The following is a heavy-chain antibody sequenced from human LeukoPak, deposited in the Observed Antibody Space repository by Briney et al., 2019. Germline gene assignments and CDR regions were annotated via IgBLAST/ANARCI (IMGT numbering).Heavy chain of an antibody. V-gene: IGHV1-46*01. CDR3: ARDSYDTSGQFHNNWFDP. D-gene: IGHD3-22*01. J-gene: IGHJ5*02. CDR2: INPCDEST. CDR1: GYIFSNHY. Sequence: ASVKVSCKVSGYIFSNHYIHWVRQAPGQGLEWMGTINPCDESTTFAQQFQGRVSMTRDLSTNTVYMELSSLRSDDTAVYYCARDSYDTSGQFHNNWFDPWGQGTLVTVSS.